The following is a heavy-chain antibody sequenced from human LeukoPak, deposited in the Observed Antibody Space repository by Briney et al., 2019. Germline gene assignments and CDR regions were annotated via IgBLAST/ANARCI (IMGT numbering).Heavy chain of an antibody. J-gene: IGHJ6*02. CDR1: GCTFTSYG. D-gene: IGHD5-18*01. CDR3: ARAWIQLWSGAYYYYGMDV. V-gene: IGHV1-18*01. Sequence: GASVKVSCKASGCTFTSYGISWVRQAPGQGLEWMGWISAYNGNTNYAQKLQGRVTMTTDTSTSTAYMELRSLRSDDTAVYYCARAWIQLWSGAYYYYGMDVWGQGTTVTVSS. CDR2: ISAYNGNT.